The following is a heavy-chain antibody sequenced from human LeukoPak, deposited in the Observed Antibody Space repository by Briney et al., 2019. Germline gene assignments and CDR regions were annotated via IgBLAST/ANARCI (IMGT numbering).Heavy chain of an antibody. J-gene: IGHJ4*02. V-gene: IGHV3-30-3*01. CDR1: GFTFSTYA. Sequence: GSLRLSCAASGFTFSTYAMHWVRQAPGKGLEGVAVISYDGSNEYYADCVKGRFTISRDNSKITLYLEMTSLRAEDTAVYYCARGVAAAGTLDYWGQGTLDTVSS. CDR2: ISYDGSNE. CDR3: ARGVAAAGTLDY. D-gene: IGHD6-13*01.